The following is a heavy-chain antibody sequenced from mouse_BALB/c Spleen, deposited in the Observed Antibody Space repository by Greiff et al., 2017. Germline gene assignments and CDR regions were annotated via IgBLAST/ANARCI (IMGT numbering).Heavy chain of an antibody. V-gene: IGHV2-6-7*01. CDR2: IRCDGST. J-gene: IGHJ3*01. D-gene: IGHD2-4*01. Sequence: VHLVESGPGLVAPSQSLSITCTVSGFSLTGYGVNWVRQPPGKGLEWLGMIRCDGSTDYNSALKSRLSISKDNSKSQVFLKMNSLQTDDTSRYYCARSMITARVWFAYWGQGTLVTGSA. CDR3: ARSMITARVWFAY. CDR1: GFSLTGYG.